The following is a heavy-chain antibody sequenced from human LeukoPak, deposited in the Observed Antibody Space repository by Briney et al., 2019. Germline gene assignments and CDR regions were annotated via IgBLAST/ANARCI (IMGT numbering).Heavy chain of an antibody. CDR3: AILSRSTSADY. J-gene: IGHJ4*02. Sequence: SETLSLTCTVSGGSISSGGYYWSWIRQHPGTGLEWIGYIYYSGSTYYNPSLKSRVTISVDTSKNQFSLKLSSVTAADTAVYYCAILSRSTSADYWGQGTLVTVSS. D-gene: IGHD2-2*01. V-gene: IGHV4-31*03. CDR1: GGSISSGGYY. CDR2: IYYSGST.